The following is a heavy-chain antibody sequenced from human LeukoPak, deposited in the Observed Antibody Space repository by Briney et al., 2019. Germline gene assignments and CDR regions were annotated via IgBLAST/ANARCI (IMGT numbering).Heavy chain of an antibody. CDR2: IYYSGST. J-gene: IGHJ4*02. CDR1: GGSISSYY. Sequence: SETLSLTCTVSGGSISSYYWSWIRQPSGKGLEWIGYIYYSGSTKYNPSLKSRVTISVDTSKNQFSLKLSSVTAADTAVYYCARHADYWGQGTLVTVSS. CDR3: ARHADY. V-gene: IGHV4-59*08.